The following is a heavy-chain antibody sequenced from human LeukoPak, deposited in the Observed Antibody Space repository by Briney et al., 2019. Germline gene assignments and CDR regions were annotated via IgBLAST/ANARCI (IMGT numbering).Heavy chain of an antibody. CDR1: GFTVSSNY. V-gene: IGHV3-23*01. CDR2: ITGSGGST. J-gene: IGHJ4*02. Sequence: PGGSLRLSCAASGFTVSSNYMSWVRQAPGKGLEWVSAITGSGGSTYYADSVKGRFTISRDNSKNTLYLQMNSLRAEDTAVYYCAKGFKVSSGWYYFDYWGQGTLVTVSS. CDR3: AKGFKVSSGWYYFDY. D-gene: IGHD6-19*01.